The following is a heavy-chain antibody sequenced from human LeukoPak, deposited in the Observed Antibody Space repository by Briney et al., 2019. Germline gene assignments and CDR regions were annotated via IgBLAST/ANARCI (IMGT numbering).Heavy chain of an antibody. CDR3: ASRSGRNYYGMDV. D-gene: IGHD3-10*01. J-gene: IGHJ6*02. V-gene: IGHV4-59*01. CDR2: AYYSGST. CDR1: GGSISSYY. Sequence: SETLSLTCTVSGGSISSYYWNWIRQPPGKALEWLGYAYYSGSTNYNPSLKTRLTISVDTSKAQFSLTLSSVTAADTAIYYCASRSGRNYYGMDVWGQGATVIVSS.